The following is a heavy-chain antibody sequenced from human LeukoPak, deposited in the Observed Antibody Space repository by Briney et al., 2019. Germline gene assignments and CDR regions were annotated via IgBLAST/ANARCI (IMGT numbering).Heavy chain of an antibody. CDR1: GFTFSTYS. D-gene: IGHD3-3*01. V-gene: IGHV3-48*01. CDR2: ISSDSSSI. J-gene: IGHJ6*03. CDR3: ARSGRWSGYSVAYYYYYIDV. Sequence: PGGSLRLSCAASGFTFSTYSMNWVRQAPGKGLEWISYISSDSSSIYYADSVKGRFTISRDNARNSLYLQMNSLRAEDTAVFYCARSGRWSGYSVAYYYYYIDVWGKGTTVTVSS.